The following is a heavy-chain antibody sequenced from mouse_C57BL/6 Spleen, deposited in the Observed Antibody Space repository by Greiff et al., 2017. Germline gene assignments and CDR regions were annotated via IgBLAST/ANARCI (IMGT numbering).Heavy chain of an antibody. CDR3: ARSQTAQATAMDY. Sequence: VQLQQPGAELVMPGASVKLSCKASGYTFTSYWMHCVKQRPGQGLEWIGEIDPSDSYTNYNQKFKGKSTLTVDKSSSTAYMQLSSLTSEDSAVYYCARSQTAQATAMDYWGQGTSVTVSS. CDR2: IDPSDSYT. CDR1: GYTFTSYW. J-gene: IGHJ4*01. V-gene: IGHV1-69*01. D-gene: IGHD3-2*02.